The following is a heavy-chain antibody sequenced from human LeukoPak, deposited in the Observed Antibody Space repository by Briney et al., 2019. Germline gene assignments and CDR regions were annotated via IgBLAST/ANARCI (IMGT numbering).Heavy chain of an antibody. CDR3: ARQQMITFGGVIGY. D-gene: IGHD3-16*01. Sequence: ASVKVSCKASGYTFTSYYMHWVRQAPGQGLEWMGWINTNTGNPTYAQGFTGRFVFSLDTSVSTAYLQISSLKAEDTAVYYCARQQMITFGGVIGYWGQGTLVTVSS. CDR1: GYTFTSYY. V-gene: IGHV7-4-1*02. CDR2: INTNTGNP. J-gene: IGHJ4*02.